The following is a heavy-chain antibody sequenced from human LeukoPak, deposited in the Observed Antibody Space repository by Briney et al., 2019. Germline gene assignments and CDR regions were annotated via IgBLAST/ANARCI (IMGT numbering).Heavy chain of an antibody. J-gene: IGHJ4*02. CDR3: AKNYDFWSGPDY. Sequence: PGGSLRLSCEVSGFTFRIYGMHWVRQAPGKGLEWVALISKDGTNKYYGDSVKGRFTISRENSKNTLYLQMNSLTEEDTAVYYCAKNYDFWSGPDYWGQGSLVTVSS. CDR2: ISKDGTNK. V-gene: IGHV3-30*02. D-gene: IGHD3-3*01. CDR1: GFTFRIYG.